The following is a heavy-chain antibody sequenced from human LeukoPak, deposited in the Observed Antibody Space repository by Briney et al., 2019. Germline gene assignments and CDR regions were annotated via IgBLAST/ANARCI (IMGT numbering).Heavy chain of an antibody. V-gene: IGHV3-20*04. D-gene: IGHD3-10*01. CDR1: GFSFDDYG. J-gene: IGHJ4*02. CDR3: ARETSARGVSTH. CDR2: INWKTGAT. Sequence: GGSLRLSCAASGFSFDDYGMSWVRQAPGKGLEWLSGINWKTGATGYSDSVKGRFTISKDNTENSLYLQMNSLRAEDTAFYYCARETSARGVSTHWGQGTLVTVSS.